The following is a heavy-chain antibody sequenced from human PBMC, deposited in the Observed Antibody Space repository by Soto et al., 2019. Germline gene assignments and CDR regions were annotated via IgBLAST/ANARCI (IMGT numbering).Heavy chain of an antibody. CDR3: ARVNYYDSSGYWGKIDY. D-gene: IGHD3-22*01. CDR2: IWYDGSNK. CDR1: GFTFSSYG. Sequence: QVQLVESGGGVVQPGRSLRLSCAASGFTFSSYGMHWVRQAPGKGREWVAVIWYDGSNKYYADSVKGRFTISRDNSKNTLYLQMNSLRAEDTAVYYCARVNYYDSSGYWGKIDYWGQGTLVTVSS. V-gene: IGHV3-33*01. J-gene: IGHJ4*02.